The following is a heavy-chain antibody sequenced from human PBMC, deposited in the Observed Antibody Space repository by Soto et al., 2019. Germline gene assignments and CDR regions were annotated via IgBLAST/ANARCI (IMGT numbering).Heavy chain of an antibody. Sequence: EVQLLESGGGLVQPGGSLRLSCAASGFTFSSYAMSWVRQAPGKGLEWVSAISGGTSSTYYADSVKGRFTISRDNSKNTLCLQMNSLRAEDTAVYYCAKERWAAAGTPTLDYWGQGTLVTVSS. CDR3: AKERWAAAGTPTLDY. J-gene: IGHJ4*02. D-gene: IGHD6-13*01. V-gene: IGHV3-23*01. CDR1: GFTFSSYA. CDR2: ISGGTSST.